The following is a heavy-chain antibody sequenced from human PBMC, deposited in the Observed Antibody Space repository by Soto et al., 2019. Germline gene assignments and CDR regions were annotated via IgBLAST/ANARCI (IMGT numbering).Heavy chain of an antibody. J-gene: IGHJ4*02. CDR1: GFVFSDYY. Sequence: QVQLVESGGGLVRPGGSLRLSCRASGFVFSDYYMSWIRQAPGKGLEWLAFISDTGTYTNYADFVKGRFTISRDNDRNSVDLQMDGLRGEDTAVYYCTRDITYFYDITGYPNDWGQGIQVTVSS. CDR3: TRDITYFYDITGYPND. CDR2: ISDTGTYT. D-gene: IGHD3-22*01. V-gene: IGHV3-11*06.